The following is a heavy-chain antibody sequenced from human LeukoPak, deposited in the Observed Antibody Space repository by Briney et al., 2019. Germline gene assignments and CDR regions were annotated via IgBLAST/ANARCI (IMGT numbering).Heavy chain of an antibody. D-gene: IGHD2-2*01. CDR1: GFTFSTSV. CDR2: IRFDGSEK. Sequence: GGSLRLSCAPAGFTFSTSVMHWVRKAPGKELEWLSFIRFDGSEKYYADSVKARFSISRDNSMNTLYLQMNSLRPEDTAVYYCAKQGLVPATAGDWGQGTLVTVSS. CDR3: AKQGLVPATAGD. V-gene: IGHV3-30*02. J-gene: IGHJ4*02.